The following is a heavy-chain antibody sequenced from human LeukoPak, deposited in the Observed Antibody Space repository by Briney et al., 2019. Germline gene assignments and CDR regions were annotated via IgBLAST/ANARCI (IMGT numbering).Heavy chain of an antibody. CDR2: IIPIFGTA. D-gene: IGHD3-22*01. Sequence: GASVKVSCKASGYTFTGYYMHWVRQAPGQGLEWMGGIIPIFGTANYAQKFQGRVTITADESTSTAYMELSSLRSEDTAVYYCARDDSSGYHYDYWGQGTLVTVSS. CDR1: GYTFTGYY. J-gene: IGHJ4*02. V-gene: IGHV1-69*13. CDR3: ARDDSSGYHYDY.